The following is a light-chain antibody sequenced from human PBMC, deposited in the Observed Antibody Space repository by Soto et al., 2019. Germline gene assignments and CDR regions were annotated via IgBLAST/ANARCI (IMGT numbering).Light chain of an antibody. CDR1: QDISRW. CDR3: QQYNSYWT. CDR2: RAT. Sequence: DIQMTQSPSTLSASVGDRVTITCRASQDISRWLARYQQKPGKVPKLLISRATSLASAVPSRFSGGGSGTEFTLTISGLQPDDFATYYCQQYNSYWTFGQGTKVEVK. J-gene: IGKJ1*01. V-gene: IGKV1-5*03.